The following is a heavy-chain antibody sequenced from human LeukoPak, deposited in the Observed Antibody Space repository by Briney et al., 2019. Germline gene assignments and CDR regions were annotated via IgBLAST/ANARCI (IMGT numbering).Heavy chain of an antibody. CDR3: ASRPNGWAEY. CDR1: GFTFRRYA. J-gene: IGHJ4*02. V-gene: IGHV3-23*01. CDR2: ISGRST. D-gene: IGHD6-19*01. Sequence: HGGSLRLSCAASGFTFRRYAMRGVRQAPGKGVERGSGISGRSTYYANSGTGRFTISKENTNKRRYLQMNSLRVEDTAVYYCASRPNGWAEYWGQGTLVAVSS.